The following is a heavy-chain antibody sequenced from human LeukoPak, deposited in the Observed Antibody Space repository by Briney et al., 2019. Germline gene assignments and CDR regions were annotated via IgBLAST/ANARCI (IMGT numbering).Heavy chain of an antibody. V-gene: IGHV1-18*01. J-gene: IGHJ6*02. CDR1: GYTFTSYG. D-gene: IGHD5-18*01. CDR2: ISAYNGNT. CDR3: ARDSHLWGLQLWLHLDYGMDV. Sequence: GASVKVSCKASGYTFTSYGISWVRQAPGQGLEWMGWISAYNGNTNYAQKLQGRVTMTTDTSTSTAYMELRSLRSDDTAVYYCARDSHLWGLQLWLHLDYGMDVWGQGTTVTVSS.